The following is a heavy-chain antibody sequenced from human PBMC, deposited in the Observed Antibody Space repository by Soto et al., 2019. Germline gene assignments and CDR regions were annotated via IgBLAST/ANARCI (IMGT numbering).Heavy chain of an antibody. J-gene: IGHJ5*02. Sequence: QVQLVQSGAEVKKPGSSVKVSCKASGGTFSSYAISWVRQAPGQGLEWMGGLIPIFGTANYAQKFQGRVTITADESTSTAYMERSSLRSEDTAVYYCARGDMDIVVVPAAIGWFDPWCQGTLVTVSS. V-gene: IGHV1-69*01. D-gene: IGHD2-2*02. CDR1: GGTFSSYA. CDR3: ARGDMDIVVVPAAIGWFDP. CDR2: LIPIFGTA.